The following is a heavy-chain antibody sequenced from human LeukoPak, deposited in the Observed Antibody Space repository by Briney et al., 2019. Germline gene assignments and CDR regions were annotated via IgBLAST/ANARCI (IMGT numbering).Heavy chain of an antibody. D-gene: IGHD2-8*01. V-gene: IGHV4-34*01. J-gene: IGHJ5*02. CDR1: GGSFSGYY. Sequence: SETLSLTCAVYGGSFSGYYWSWIRQPPGKGLEWIGEINHSGSTNYNPSLKRRVTISVDTSKNQCSLKLSSVTAADTAVYYCARGMPPLYCTNGVCYKRWFDPWGQGTLVTVSS. CDR3: ARGMPPLYCTNGVCYKRWFDP. CDR2: INHSGST.